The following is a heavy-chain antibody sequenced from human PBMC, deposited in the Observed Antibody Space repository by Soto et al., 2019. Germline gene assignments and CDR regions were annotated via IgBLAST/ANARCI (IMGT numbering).Heavy chain of an antibody. V-gene: IGHV1-3*01. CDR2: ISAGNGNT. CDR3: ARDSTGYSSSWLYYYYYFMDV. J-gene: IGHJ6*03. Sequence: QVQLVQSGAEVKKPGASVKVSCKASGYTFTSYAMHWVRQAPGQRLEWMGGISAGNGNTKYSQMFPGRVTINRDTSASTAYMELSSLRSEDTAVYYCARDSTGYSSSWLYYYYYFMDVWGKGTTVTVSS. CDR1: GYTFTSYA. D-gene: IGHD6-13*01.